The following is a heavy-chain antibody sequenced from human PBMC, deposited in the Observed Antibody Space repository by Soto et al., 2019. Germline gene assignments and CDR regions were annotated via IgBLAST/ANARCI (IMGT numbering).Heavy chain of an antibody. Sequence: GESLKISCKGSGYTFTNYWIAWVRQMPGKGLEWMGIIYPGNSNTRYSPSFHGQVTISADKSISTAFLQWSSLKASDTAMYYCARQVGSIYYFDCWGQGTLVTVSS. CDR1: GYTFTNYW. J-gene: IGHJ4*02. D-gene: IGHD2-2*02. CDR3: ARQVGSIYYFDC. V-gene: IGHV5-51*01. CDR2: IYPGNSNT.